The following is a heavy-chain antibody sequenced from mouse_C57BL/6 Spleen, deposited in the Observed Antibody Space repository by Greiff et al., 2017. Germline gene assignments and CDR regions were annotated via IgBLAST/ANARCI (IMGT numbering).Heavy chain of an antibody. V-gene: IGHV1-53*01. Sequence: QVQLKQPGTELVKPGASVKLSCKASGYTFTSSWMHWVKQRPGQGLEWIGNINPSNGGTNYNEKFKSKATLTVDNSSSTAYMQLSSLTSEDSAVXDCARDYYGYDAWFAYWGQGTLVTVAA. CDR1: GYTFTSSW. J-gene: IGHJ3*01. D-gene: IGHD2-2*01. CDR2: INPSNGGT. CDR3: ARDYYGYDAWFAY.